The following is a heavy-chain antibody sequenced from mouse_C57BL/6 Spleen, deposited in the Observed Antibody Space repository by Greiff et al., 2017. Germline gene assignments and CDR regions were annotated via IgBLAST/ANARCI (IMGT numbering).Heavy chain of an antibody. CDR1: GYAFSSSW. Sequence: QVQLQQSGPELVKPGASVKISCKASGYAFSSSWMNWVKQRPGKGLEWIGRIYPGDGDTNYNGKFKGKATLTADKSSSTAYMQLSSLTSEDSAVYFCASPYYGSSPPFAYGGQGTLVTVSA. D-gene: IGHD1-1*01. CDR2: IYPGDGDT. CDR3: ASPYYGSSPPFAY. V-gene: IGHV1-82*01. J-gene: IGHJ3*01.